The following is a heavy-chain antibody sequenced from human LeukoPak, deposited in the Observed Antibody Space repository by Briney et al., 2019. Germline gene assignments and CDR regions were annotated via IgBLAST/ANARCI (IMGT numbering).Heavy chain of an antibody. V-gene: IGHV1-18*01. CDR2: ISAYNGNT. CDR1: GYTLTELS. CDR3: ARDYGDSDGGRFDY. D-gene: IGHD4-17*01. J-gene: IGHJ4*02. Sequence: ASVKVSCKVSGYTLTELSMHWVRQAPGQGLEWMGWISAYNGNTNYAQKLQGRVTMTTDTSTSTAYMELRSLRSDDTAVYYCARDYGDSDGGRFDYWGQGTLVTVSS.